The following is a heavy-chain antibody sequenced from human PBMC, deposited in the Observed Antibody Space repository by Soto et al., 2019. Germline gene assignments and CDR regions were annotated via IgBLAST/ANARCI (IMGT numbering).Heavy chain of an antibody. J-gene: IGHJ6*02. CDR2: VYTSDYT. CDR3: ASSAGHPGEVFYYKGMDV. Sequence: SETLSLTCSVSGASIRSYYCHWIRQPPGKGLEWIGYVYTSDYTRYSSSLKSRVTISVDTSKSHFYLRLKSVTAADTAGYYCASSAGHPGEVFYYKGMDVCGQWTTVTGSS. V-gene: IGHV4-4*08. CDR1: GASIRSYY. D-gene: IGHD3-10*01.